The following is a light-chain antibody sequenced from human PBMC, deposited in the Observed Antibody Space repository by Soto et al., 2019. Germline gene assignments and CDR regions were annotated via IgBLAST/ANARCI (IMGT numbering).Light chain of an antibody. V-gene: IGLV1-40*01. J-gene: IGLJ3*02. CDR3: QSYDISLGGWGV. Sequence: QSVLTQPTSVSGAPGQWVTISCTGSSSNIGAGYAVHWYQQFPGTAPKLLIYGDINRPSGVPDRFSGSRSGTSASLAITGLQAEDEADYYCQSYDISLGGWGVFGGWTKLTVL. CDR2: GDI. CDR1: SSNIGAGYA.